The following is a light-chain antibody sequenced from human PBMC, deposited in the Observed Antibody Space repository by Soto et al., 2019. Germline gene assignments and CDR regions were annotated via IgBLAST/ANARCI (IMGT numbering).Light chain of an antibody. V-gene: IGKV3-20*01. CDR2: DAS. Sequence: DIVLTQSPGTLSLSPGERDTLFCRASQSVRSNYLAWYQQKPGQAPRLLIYDASSRATGIPDRFGGTGSGTDFTLTISRVEPEDFAVYYCQQYGSSPLTFGQGTKVDIK. CDR1: QSVRSNY. J-gene: IGKJ1*01. CDR3: QQYGSSPLT.